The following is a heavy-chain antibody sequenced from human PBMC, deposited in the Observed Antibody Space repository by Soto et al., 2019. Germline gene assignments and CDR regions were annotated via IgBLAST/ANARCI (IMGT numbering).Heavy chain of an antibody. CDR3: ATNYGSGSAHFDY. J-gene: IGHJ4*02. D-gene: IGHD3-10*01. V-gene: IGHV1-69*02. CDR2: VSPMVGMS. Sequence: QVQLVHSGAEVKKPGSSVKVSCTASGGTFNFYSISWVRQAPGQGLEWVGRVSPMVGMSEYAQKFQGRVTITADKSTSTAYMNMRSLRSEDTAVYYCATNYGSGSAHFDYWGQGTLVNVSS. CDR1: GGTFNFYS.